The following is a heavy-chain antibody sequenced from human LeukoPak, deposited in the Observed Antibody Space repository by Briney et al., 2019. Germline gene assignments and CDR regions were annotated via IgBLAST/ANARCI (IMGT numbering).Heavy chain of an antibody. V-gene: IGHV3-74*01. D-gene: IGHD5-18*01. CDR1: GFTFSTYW. CDR3: ARGYIYGYDQ. J-gene: IGHJ1*01. Sequence: PGGSLRLSCAASGFTFSTYWMHWVRQAPGKGLVWVSRINSGGSTTNYADSVKGRFTISRDNAKNTLYLQMNSLRAEDTAVYYCARGYIYGYDQWGQGTLVTVSS. CDR2: INSGGSTT.